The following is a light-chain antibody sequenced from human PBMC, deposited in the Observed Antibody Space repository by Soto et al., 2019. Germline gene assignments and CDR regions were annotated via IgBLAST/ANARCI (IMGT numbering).Light chain of an antibody. CDR2: EVT. J-gene: IGLJ3*02. V-gene: IGLV2-8*01. Sequence: QSVLTQPPSASGSPGQSVPISCTGTSSDVGGYNYVSWYQQYPGRAPKFMIYEVTKRPSGVPDRFSGSKSGNTASLTVSGLQAEDEADYYCSSYAASNNFYFVFGGGTKVTVL. CDR3: SSYAASNNFYFV. CDR1: SSDVGGYNY.